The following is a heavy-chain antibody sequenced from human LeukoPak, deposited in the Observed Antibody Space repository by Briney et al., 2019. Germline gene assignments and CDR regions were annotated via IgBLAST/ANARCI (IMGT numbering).Heavy chain of an antibody. V-gene: IGHV1-46*01. CDR3: ARGAEAETSPLDF. CDR2: INPSGGST. D-gene: IGHD6-13*01. CDR1: GYTFTSYY. Sequence: GASVKVSCKASGYTFTSYYMHWVRQAPGQGLEWMGIINPSGGSTSYALKFQGRVTMTRDTSTSTVYMELSSLRSEDTAVYYCARGAEAETSPLDFWGQGTLVIVS. J-gene: IGHJ4*02.